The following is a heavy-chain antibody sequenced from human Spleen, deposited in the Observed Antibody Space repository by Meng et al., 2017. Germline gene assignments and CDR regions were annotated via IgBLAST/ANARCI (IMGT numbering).Heavy chain of an antibody. D-gene: IGHD3-22*01. J-gene: IGHJ3*01. CDR3: ARERKYDYDISDYYLVDFDL. CDR2: IHPDGSET. Sequence: GGSLRLSCAASGFIFSNYWMTWVRQAPGKGLEWVANIHPDGSETYYVDSVKGRFTVSRDFSKNSLYLQMNSLRAEDTAVYYCARERKYDYDISDYYLVDFDLWGQGTMVTVSS. CDR1: GFIFSNYW. V-gene: IGHV3-7*01.